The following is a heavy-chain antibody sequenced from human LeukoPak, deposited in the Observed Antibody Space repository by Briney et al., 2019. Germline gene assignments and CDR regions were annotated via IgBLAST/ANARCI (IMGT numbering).Heavy chain of an antibody. J-gene: IGHJ4*02. CDR3: ARGPVDTAMVTDY. CDR2: IIPIFGTA. Sequence: SVKVSCKASGGTFSSYAISWVRQAPGQGLEWMGGIIPIFGTANYAQKFQGRVTITADESTSTAYMELSSLRSEDTAVYYCARGPVDTAMVTDYWGRGTLVTVSS. D-gene: IGHD5-18*01. CDR1: GGTFSSYA. V-gene: IGHV1-69*01.